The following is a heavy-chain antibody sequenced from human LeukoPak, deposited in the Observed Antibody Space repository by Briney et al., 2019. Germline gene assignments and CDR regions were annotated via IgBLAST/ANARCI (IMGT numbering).Heavy chain of an antibody. CDR2: INPNSGGT. J-gene: IGHJ5*02. D-gene: IGHD2-21*02. V-gene: IGHV1-2*04. CDR3: AAAYCGGDGYSRRANWFDP. CDR1: GYTFTGYY. Sequence: ASVKVSCKASGYTFTGYYMHWVRQAPGQGLEWMGWINPNSGGTNYAQKFQGWVTMTRDTSISTAYMELSRLRSDDTAVYYCAAAYCGGDGYSRRANWFDPWGQGTLVTVSS.